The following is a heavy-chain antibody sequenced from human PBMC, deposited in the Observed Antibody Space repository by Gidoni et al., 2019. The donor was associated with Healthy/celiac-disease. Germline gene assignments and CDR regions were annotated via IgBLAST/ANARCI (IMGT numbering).Heavy chain of an antibody. J-gene: IGHJ4*02. V-gene: IGHV3-30-3*01. CDR1: RFTFSSYA. CDR3: ARDLGGDLTGYYADY. CDR2: ISYDGSNK. Sequence: AASRFTFSSYALHWVRQAPGKGLEWEAVISYDGSNKYYADSVKGRFTISRDNSKNTLYLQMNSLRAEDTAVYYCARDLGGDLTGYYADYWGQGTLVTVSS. D-gene: IGHD3-9*01.